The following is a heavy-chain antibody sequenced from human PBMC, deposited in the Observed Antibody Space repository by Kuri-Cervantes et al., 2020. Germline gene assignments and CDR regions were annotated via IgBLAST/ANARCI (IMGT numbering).Heavy chain of an antibody. V-gene: IGHV3-33*08. CDR2: IWYDGSNK. CDR3: ARGIYWFDP. CDR1: GFTFSSYG. J-gene: IGHJ5*02. Sequence: GESLKISCAASGFTFSSYGMHWVRQAPGKGLEWVAVIWYDGSNKYYADSVKGRFTISRDNSKNTLYLQMNSLRAEDTAVYYCARGIYWFDPLGQGPLVTVSS.